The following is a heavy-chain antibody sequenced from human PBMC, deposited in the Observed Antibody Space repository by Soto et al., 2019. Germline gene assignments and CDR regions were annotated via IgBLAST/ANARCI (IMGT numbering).Heavy chain of an antibody. Sequence: QLQLQESGSGLVQPSQTLSLTCTASGGSISTSGYSWTWIRQPPGGGLEWIGSIYQTGRTYVIPSLKSRVTMSLDKSKNQFSLKLTSVTAAVTARYYCAREMTIFGVAPGGGVDVWGQGTTVTVSS. CDR1: GGSISTSGYS. V-gene: IGHV4-30-2*01. J-gene: IGHJ6*02. CDR2: IYQTGRT. CDR3: AREMTIFGVAPGGGVDV. D-gene: IGHD3-3*01.